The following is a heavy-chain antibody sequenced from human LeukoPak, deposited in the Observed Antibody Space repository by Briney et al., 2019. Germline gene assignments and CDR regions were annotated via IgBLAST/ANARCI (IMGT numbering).Heavy chain of an antibody. J-gene: IGHJ4*02. CDR3: ARGSSYFDY. D-gene: IGHD3-10*01. V-gene: IGHV3-33*08. Sequence: GGSLRLSCAASGFTVSSYYMSWVRQVPGKGLEWVAVIWYDGSNKYYADSVKGRFTISRDNSKNTLYLQMNSLRAEDTAVYCCARGSSYFDYWGQGTLVTVSS. CDR1: GFTVSSYY. CDR2: IWYDGSNK.